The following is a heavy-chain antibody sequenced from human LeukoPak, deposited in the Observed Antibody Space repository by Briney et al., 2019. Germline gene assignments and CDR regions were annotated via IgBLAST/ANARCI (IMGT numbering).Heavy chain of an antibody. V-gene: IGHV4-59*01. CDR2: IYYSGST. J-gene: IGHJ5*02. CDR1: GGSISSYY. CDR3: ARFCNYYDSSGYYYGFDP. D-gene: IGHD3-22*01. Sequence: SETLSLTCAVSGGSISSYYWSWIRQPPGKGLEWIGYIYYSGSTNYNPSLKSRVTISVDTSKNQFSLKLSSVTAADTAVYYCARFCNYYDSSGYYYGFDPWGQGTLVTVSS.